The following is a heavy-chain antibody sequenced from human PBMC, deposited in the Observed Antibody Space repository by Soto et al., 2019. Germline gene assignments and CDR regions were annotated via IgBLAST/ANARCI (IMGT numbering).Heavy chain of an antibody. J-gene: IGHJ5*02. Sequence: PSQTLSLTCAISGDSVSSNSAAWNWIRQSPSRGLEWLGRTYYRSKWYNDYAVSVKGRITINPDTSKNQFSLQLNSVTPEDTAVYYCARDPRSSIAARCWFDPWGQGTLVTVSS. V-gene: IGHV6-1*01. CDR2: TYYRSKWYN. CDR3: ARDPRSSIAARCWFDP. D-gene: IGHD6-6*01. CDR1: GDSVSSNSAA.